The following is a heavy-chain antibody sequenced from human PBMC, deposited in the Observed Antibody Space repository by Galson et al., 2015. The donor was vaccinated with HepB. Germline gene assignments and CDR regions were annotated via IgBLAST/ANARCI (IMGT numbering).Heavy chain of an antibody. CDR3: ARARGPMVRGVIIYAFDI. CDR1: GFTVSSNY. Sequence: SLRLSCAASGFTVSSNYMSWVRQAPGKGLEWVSVIYSGGSTYYADSVKGRFTISRDNSKNTLHLQMNSLRAEDTAVYYCARARGPMVRGVIIYAFDIWGQGTMVTVSS. V-gene: IGHV3-66*01. D-gene: IGHD3-10*01. J-gene: IGHJ3*02. CDR2: IYSGGST.